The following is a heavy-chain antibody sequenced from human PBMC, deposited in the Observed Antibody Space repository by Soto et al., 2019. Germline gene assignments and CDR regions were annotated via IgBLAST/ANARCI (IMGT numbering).Heavy chain of an antibody. CDR1: GYTFTSYG. CDR3: ARGSRGYSGYDPPDYFDY. CDR2: ISAYNGNT. V-gene: IGHV1-18*01. D-gene: IGHD5-12*01. Sequence: ASVKVSCKASGYTFTSYGISWVRQAPGQGLEWMGWISAYNGNTNYAQKLQGRVTMTTDTSTSTAYMELRSLRSDDTAVYYCARGSRGYSGYDPPDYFDYWGQGTLVTVSS. J-gene: IGHJ4*02.